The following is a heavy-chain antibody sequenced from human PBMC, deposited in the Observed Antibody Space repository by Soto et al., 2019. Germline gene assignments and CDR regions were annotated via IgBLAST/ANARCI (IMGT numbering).Heavy chain of an antibody. J-gene: IGHJ4*02. D-gene: IGHD4-17*01. CDR2: IYPGDSDI. CDR3: TTVAYGEYVSDY. Sequence: GESLKISCKGSGYSFTSYWIGWVRQMPGKGLEWMGIIYPGDSDIRYGPSFQGQVTISRDDSKNTLYLQMNSLKTEDTAVYYCTTVAYGEYVSDYWGQGTLVTVSS. V-gene: IGHV5-51*01. CDR1: GYSFTSYW.